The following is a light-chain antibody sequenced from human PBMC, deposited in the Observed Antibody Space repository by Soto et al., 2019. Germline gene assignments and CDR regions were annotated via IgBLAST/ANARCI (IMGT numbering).Light chain of an antibody. CDR2: DVS. CDR3: CSYAGSHASDDV. CDR1: SSDVGAYDY. V-gene: IGLV2-11*01. J-gene: IGLJ1*01. Sequence: QSALTHRRSVPGSHGQSVTISCTGTSSDVGAYDYVSWYQQHPGKAPKLMIYDVSKRPSGVPDRFSGSKSGNTASLTISGLQAEDEADYYCCSYAGSHASDDVFGAGTKVTVL.